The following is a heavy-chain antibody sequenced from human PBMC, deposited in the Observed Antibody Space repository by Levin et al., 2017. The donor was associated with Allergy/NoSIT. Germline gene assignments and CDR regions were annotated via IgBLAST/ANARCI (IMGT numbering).Heavy chain of an antibody. J-gene: IGHJ2*01. CDR2: LSLSFLP. CDR1: GLTAINNH. V-gene: IGHV3-53*01. CDR3: ATWRVGENWYFDL. Sequence: SLLLPRAASGLTAINNHMSWVRQAPGPFLSFFSFLSLSFLPSSSSSFNGRFTISRDNSKNTLYLQMNSLRAEDTAVYYCATWRVGENWYFDLWGRGTLVTVSS. D-gene: IGHD1-1*01.